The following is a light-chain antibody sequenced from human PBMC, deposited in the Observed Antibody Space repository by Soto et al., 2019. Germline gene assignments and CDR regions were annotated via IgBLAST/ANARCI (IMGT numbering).Light chain of an antibody. Sequence: QSVLTQPASVSGSLGQSITISCTGTSSDVGAYNYVSWYQHHPGKAPKLMVYDVSNRPSGVSNRFSGSKSGNMASLTISGLQAEDEADYYCSSHTSSSTRVFGGGTKLTVL. CDR2: DVS. CDR1: SSDVGAYNY. V-gene: IGLV2-14*03. J-gene: IGLJ2*01. CDR3: SSHTSSSTRV.